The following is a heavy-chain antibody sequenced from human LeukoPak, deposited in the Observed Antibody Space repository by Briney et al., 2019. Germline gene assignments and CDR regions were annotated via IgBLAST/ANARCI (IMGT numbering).Heavy chain of an antibody. CDR2: INHSGST. CDR1: GASFSDYN. CDR3: ARGSYDFWSGYTYYYYGMDV. D-gene: IGHD3-3*01. V-gene: IGHV4-34*01. Sequence: ASETLSLTGAVYGASFSDYNWNWIRQPPGEGLGWIGEINHSGSTNYNPSLKSRVTISGDTSKNQFSLKLSSVTAADTAVYYCARGSYDFWSGYTYYYYGMDVWGQGTTVTVSS. J-gene: IGHJ6*02.